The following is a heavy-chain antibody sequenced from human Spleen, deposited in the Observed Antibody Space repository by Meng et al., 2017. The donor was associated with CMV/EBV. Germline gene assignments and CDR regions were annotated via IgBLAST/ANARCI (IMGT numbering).Heavy chain of an antibody. Sequence: SETLSLTCTVSGASISSSSYYWGWIRQPPGKGLAWIGSIYYSGTTYYNPSLKSRVTISVDTSKNQFSLKLSSVTAADTAVYYCARLWALWRCFDYWGQGTLVTVSS. J-gene: IGHJ4*02. CDR3: ARLWALWRCFDY. V-gene: IGHV4-39*01. D-gene: IGHD3-10*01. CDR1: GASISSSSYY. CDR2: IYYSGTT.